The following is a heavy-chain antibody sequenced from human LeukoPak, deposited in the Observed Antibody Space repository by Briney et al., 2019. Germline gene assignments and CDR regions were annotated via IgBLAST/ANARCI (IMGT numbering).Heavy chain of an antibody. V-gene: IGHV4-4*02. D-gene: IGHD1-26*01. CDR3: TRESGAFSPFGF. Sequence: SETLSLTCAVSGGSILTTNWWSWVRQPPGKGLEWIGEVHLSGASNYNPSLKSRVNMSIDKSKNQLSLELTSVAAADTAIYYCTRESGAFSPFGFWGQGTLVTVSS. CDR1: GGSILTTNW. J-gene: IGHJ4*02. CDR2: VHLSGAS.